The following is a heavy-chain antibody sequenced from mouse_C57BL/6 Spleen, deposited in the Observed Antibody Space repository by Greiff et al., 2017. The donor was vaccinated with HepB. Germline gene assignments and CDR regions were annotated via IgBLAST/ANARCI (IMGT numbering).Heavy chain of an antibody. D-gene: IGHD1-1*01. Sequence: VQLQQSGPELVKPGASVKISCKASGYSFTGYYMNWVKQSPEKSLEWIGEINPSTGGTTYNQKFKAKATLTVDKSSSTASMQLKSLTSEDSAVYYCARYGSRYAMDYWGQGTSGTVSS. V-gene: IGHV1-42*01. J-gene: IGHJ4*01. CDR3: ARYGSRYAMDY. CDR2: INPSTGGT. CDR1: GYSFTGYY.